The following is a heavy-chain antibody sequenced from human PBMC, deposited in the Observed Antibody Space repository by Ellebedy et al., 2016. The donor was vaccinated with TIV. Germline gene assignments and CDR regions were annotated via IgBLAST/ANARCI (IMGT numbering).Heavy chain of an antibody. J-gene: IGHJ4*02. CDR3: AKNGESGSYLGSMYLDH. Sequence: GESLKISCAASGFTFSSYDMHWVRQAPGKGLEWVADFSYDGSNKYYADSVNGRFTISTDNSTNTVSLQMNSLRTDDTAVYYCAKNGESGSYLGSMYLDHWGQGTLVTVSS. V-gene: IGHV3-30*18. CDR1: GFTFSSYD. D-gene: IGHD1-26*01. CDR2: FSYDGSNK.